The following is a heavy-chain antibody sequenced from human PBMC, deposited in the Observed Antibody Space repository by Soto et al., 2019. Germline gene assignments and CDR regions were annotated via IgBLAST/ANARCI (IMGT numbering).Heavy chain of an antibody. V-gene: IGHV2-26*01. J-gene: IGHJ2*01. CDR3: ARDSGYSSGWRDWYFDL. D-gene: IGHD6-19*01. CDR2: IFSNDEK. Sequence: QVTLKESGPVLVKPTETLTLTCTVSGFSLSNARMGVSWIRQPPGKALEWLAHIFSNDEKSYSTSLKSRLTISKDTSKSQVVLTMTNMDPVDTATYYCARDSGYSSGWRDWYFDLWGRRTLVTVSS. CDR1: GFSLSNARMG.